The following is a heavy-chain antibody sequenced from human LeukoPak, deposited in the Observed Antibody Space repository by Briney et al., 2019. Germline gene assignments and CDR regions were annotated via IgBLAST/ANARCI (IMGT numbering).Heavy chain of an antibody. CDR1: GGSISSGTYY. CDR2: IYTSGST. D-gene: IGHD6-19*01. Sequence: PSQTLSLTCTVSGGSISSGTYYWSWIRQPAGKGLEWIGRIYTSGSTNYNPSLKSRVTMSIDTPKNQFSLKVSSVTAADTAVYYCARDSGDVHDNSESGKHNWFDSWGQGILVTVSS. V-gene: IGHV4-61*02. J-gene: IGHJ5*01. CDR3: ARDSGDVHDNSESGKHNWFDS.